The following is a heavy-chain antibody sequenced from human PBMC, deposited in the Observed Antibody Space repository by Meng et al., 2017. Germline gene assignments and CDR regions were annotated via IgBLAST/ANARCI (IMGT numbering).Heavy chain of an antibody. CDR3: ARDGRSWD. CDR1: GGSIRSSNW. Sequence: QVRLREAGPGMVKASGTLSLTWGVSGGSIRSSNWWSWVRQRPGRGLEWIGEIYHSGSTNYNPSLKSRVTISVDKSKNQFSLKLSSVTAADTAAYYCARDGRSWDWGQGTLVTVSS. CDR2: IYHSGST. D-gene: IGHD7-27*01. V-gene: IGHV4-4*02. J-gene: IGHJ4*02.